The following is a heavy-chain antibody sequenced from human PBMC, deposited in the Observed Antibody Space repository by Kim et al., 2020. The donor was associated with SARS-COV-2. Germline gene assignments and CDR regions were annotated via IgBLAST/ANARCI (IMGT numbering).Heavy chain of an antibody. CDR2: INTNTGNP. CDR3: ARDMIAAAGTYYYSMDV. CDR1: GYTFTSYA. V-gene: IGHV7-4-1*02. J-gene: IGHJ6*02. Sequence: ASVKVSCKASGYTFTSYAMNWVRQAPGQGLGWMGWINTNTGNPTYAQGFTGRFVFSLDTSVSTAYLQISSLKAEDTAVYYCARDMIAAAGTYYYSMDVWGQGTTVTVSS. D-gene: IGHD6-13*01.